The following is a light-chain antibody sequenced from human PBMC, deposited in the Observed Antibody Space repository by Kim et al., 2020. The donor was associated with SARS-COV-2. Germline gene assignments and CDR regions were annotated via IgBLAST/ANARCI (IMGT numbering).Light chain of an antibody. CDR2: YDS. CDR3: QVLVSSSDHLV. V-gene: IGLV3-21*04. CDR1: NIGSKS. J-gene: IGLJ3*02. Sequence: SYELTQPPSVSVAPGKTARITCGGNNIGSKSVHWYQHKPGQAPVLVIYYDSDRPSGIPERFSGSNSGNTATLTISRVEAGDEAYYYCQVLVSSSDHLVFG.